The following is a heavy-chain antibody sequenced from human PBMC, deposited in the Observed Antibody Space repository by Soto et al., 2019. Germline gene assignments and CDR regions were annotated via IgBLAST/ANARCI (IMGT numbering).Heavy chain of an antibody. D-gene: IGHD1-7*01. V-gene: IGHV1-2*02. J-gene: IGHJ4*02. CDR1: GYTFTGYY. Sequence: QVQLVQSGAEVKRPGASVKVYCKASGYTFTGYYIHWLRQAPGQGLEGMGWIHHNGGATSYAQKFQGRVTMTGDTSIGAAYMDLSSLRSDDTAIYYCARDQDGTLDYWGQGTLITVSS. CDR2: IHHNGGAT. CDR3: ARDQDGTLDY.